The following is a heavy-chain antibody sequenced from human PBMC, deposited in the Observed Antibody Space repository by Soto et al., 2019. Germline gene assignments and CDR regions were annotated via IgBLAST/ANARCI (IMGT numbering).Heavy chain of an antibody. Sequence: AASVKVSCKASGYTFTSYGISWVRQAPGQGLEWMGWISAYNGNTNYAQKLQGRVTMTTDTSTSTAYMELRSLRSDDTALYYCARDSSYYGSGSYFRYMDVWGKGTTVTVSS. CDR3: ARDSSYYGSGSYFRYMDV. D-gene: IGHD3-10*01. CDR2: ISAYNGNT. CDR1: GYTFTSYG. J-gene: IGHJ6*03. V-gene: IGHV1-18*01.